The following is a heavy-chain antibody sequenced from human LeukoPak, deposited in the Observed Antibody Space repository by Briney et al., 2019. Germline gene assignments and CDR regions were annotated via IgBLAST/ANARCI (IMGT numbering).Heavy chain of an antibody. CDR2: IYYSGST. D-gene: IGHD7-27*01. CDR1: GGSISSYY. CDR3: ARPWGDAPAANWYFDL. V-gene: IGHV4-59*08. Sequence: PSETLSLTCTVSGGSISSYYWSWIRQPPGKGLEWIGYIYYSGSTNYNPSLKSRVTISVDTSKNQFSLKLSSVTAADTAVYYCARPWGDAPAANWYFDLWGRGTLVTVSS. J-gene: IGHJ2*01.